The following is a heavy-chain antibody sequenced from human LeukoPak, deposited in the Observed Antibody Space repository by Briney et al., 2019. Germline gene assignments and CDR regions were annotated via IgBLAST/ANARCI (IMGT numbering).Heavy chain of an antibody. CDR1: GFTFSNYW. J-gene: IGHJ4*02. CDR3: ARYYDGSGYYDTFDY. Sequence: GGSLRLSCAASGFTFSNYWMSWVRQAPGKGLEWVANIQQDGSEKFYVDSVKGRFTISRDNAKNSLYLQMNSLRAEDTAVYYCARYYDGSGYYDTFDYWGQGTLVTVSS. D-gene: IGHD3-22*01. V-gene: IGHV3-7*01. CDR2: IQQDGSEK.